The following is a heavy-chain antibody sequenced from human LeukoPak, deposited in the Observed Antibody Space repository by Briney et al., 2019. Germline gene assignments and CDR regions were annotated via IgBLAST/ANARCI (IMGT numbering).Heavy chain of an antibody. CDR2: INPNSGGT. CDR1: GYTFTGYY. CDR3: ARESLGGAGGRMDV. J-gene: IGHJ6*02. Sequence: ASVKVTCKASGYTFTGYYMHWVRQAPGQGLEWMGWINPNSGGTNYAQKFQGRVTMTPDTSTSTAYMELRSLRSDDTAVYYCARESLGGAGGRMDVWGQGNKVTVSS. V-gene: IGHV1-2*02. D-gene: IGHD3-10*01.